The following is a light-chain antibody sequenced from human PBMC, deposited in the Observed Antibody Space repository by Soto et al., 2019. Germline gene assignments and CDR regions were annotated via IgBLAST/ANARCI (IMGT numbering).Light chain of an antibody. CDR3: SSYTSSSTPYV. Sequence: QSVLTQPASVSGSPGQSITISCTGTSSDVCGYNYVSWYQQHPGTAPKLMIYEVSTRPSGVPNRFSGSKSGNTASLTISGLQAEDEADYYCSSYTSSSTPYVFGTGTKVTVL. CDR2: EVS. V-gene: IGLV2-14*01. J-gene: IGLJ1*01. CDR1: SSDVCGYNY.